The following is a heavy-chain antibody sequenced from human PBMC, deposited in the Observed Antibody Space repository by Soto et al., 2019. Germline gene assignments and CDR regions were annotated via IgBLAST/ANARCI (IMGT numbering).Heavy chain of an antibody. V-gene: IGHV4-30-4*01. CDR1: GGSISSGDYY. CDR2: IYYSGST. D-gene: IGHD4-17*01. J-gene: IGHJ5*02. CDR3: ARENGVFLNWFDP. Sequence: SETLSLTCTVSGGSISSGDYYWSWIRQPPGKGLEWIGYIYYSGSTYYNPSLKSRVTISVDTSKNQFSLKLSSVTAADTAVYYCARENGVFLNWFDPWGQGTLVTVSS.